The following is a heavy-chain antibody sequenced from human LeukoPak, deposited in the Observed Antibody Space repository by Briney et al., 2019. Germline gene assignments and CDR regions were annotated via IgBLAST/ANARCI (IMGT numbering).Heavy chain of an antibody. CDR3: AKVDRRDYDSSGYYFPMDY. D-gene: IGHD3-22*01. Sequence: GRSLRLSCAASGFTFSSYAMSWVRQAPGKGLEWVSTISGSGGSTYYADSVKGRFTISRDNSKNTLYLQMNSLRAEDTAVYYCAKVDRRDYDSSGYYFPMDYWGQGTLVTVSS. V-gene: IGHV3-23*01. CDR1: GFTFSSYA. J-gene: IGHJ4*02. CDR2: ISGSGGST.